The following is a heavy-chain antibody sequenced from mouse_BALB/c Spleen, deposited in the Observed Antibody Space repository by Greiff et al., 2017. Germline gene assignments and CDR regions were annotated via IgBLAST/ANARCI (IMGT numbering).Heavy chain of an antibody. J-gene: IGHJ4*01. CDR1: GFTFSSFG. D-gene: IGHD1-1*01. CDR3: ARPYGSSYVGAMDY. Sequence: EVQLVESGGGLVQPGGSRKLSCAASGFTFSSFGMHWVRQAPEKGLEWVAYISSGSSTIYYADTVKGRFTISRDNPKNTLFLQMTSLRAEDTAMYYCARPYGSSYVGAMDYWGQGTSVTVSS. CDR2: ISSGSSTI. V-gene: IGHV5-17*02.